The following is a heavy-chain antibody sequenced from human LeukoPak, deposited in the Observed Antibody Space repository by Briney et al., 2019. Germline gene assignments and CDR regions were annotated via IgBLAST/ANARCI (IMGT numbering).Heavy chain of an antibody. CDR1: GFTFSSYS. CDR3: ARDEGGNFDY. D-gene: IGHD3-16*01. Sequence: GGSLRLSCAASGFTFSSYSMDWVRQAPGKGLEWVSSISSSSSYIYYADSVKGRFTISRDNAKNSLYLQMNSLRAEDTAVYYCARDEGGNFDYWGQGTLVTVSS. V-gene: IGHV3-21*01. CDR2: ISSSSSYI. J-gene: IGHJ4*02.